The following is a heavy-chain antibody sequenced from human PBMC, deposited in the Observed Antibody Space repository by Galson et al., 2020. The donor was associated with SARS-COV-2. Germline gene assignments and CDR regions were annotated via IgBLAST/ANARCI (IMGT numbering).Heavy chain of an antibody. CDR2: FDPEDGET. CDR1: GYTLTELS. D-gene: IGHD6-13*01. J-gene: IGHJ5*02. V-gene: IGHV1-24*01. Sequence: GASVKVSCKVSGYTLTELSMHWVRQAPGKGLEWMGGFDPEDGETIYAQKFQGRVTMTEDTSTDTAYMELSSLRSEDTAVYYCATFRYSSSWYMAWFDPWGQGTLVTVSS. CDR3: ATFRYSSSWYMAWFDP.